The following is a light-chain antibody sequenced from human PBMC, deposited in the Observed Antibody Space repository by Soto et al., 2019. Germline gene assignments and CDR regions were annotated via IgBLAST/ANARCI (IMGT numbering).Light chain of an antibody. CDR3: SSYTSSSTLV. Sequence: QSVLTQPASVSGSPGQSITISCTGTSSDVGGYNYVSWYQQHPGKAPKLMIYDVSNRPSGGSNRFSGSKSGNTASLTISGLQAEDEADYYCSSYTSSSTLVFGTGTKVTVL. J-gene: IGLJ1*01. CDR2: DVS. V-gene: IGLV2-14*01. CDR1: SSDVGGYNY.